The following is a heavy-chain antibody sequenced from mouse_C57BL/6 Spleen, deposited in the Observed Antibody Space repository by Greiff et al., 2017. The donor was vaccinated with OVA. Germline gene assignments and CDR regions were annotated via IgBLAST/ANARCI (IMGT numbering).Heavy chain of an antibody. CDR3: ARRGWLPWFAY. V-gene: IGHV1-61*01. CDR2: IYPSDSET. Sequence: QVQLQQPGAELVRPGSSVKLSCKASGYTFTSYWMDWVKQRPGQGLEWIGNIYPSDSETHYNQKFKDKATLIVDKSSSTAYMQLSSLTSEDSAVYYCARRGWLPWFAYWGQGTLVTVSA. J-gene: IGHJ3*01. CDR1: GYTFTSYW. D-gene: IGHD2-3*01.